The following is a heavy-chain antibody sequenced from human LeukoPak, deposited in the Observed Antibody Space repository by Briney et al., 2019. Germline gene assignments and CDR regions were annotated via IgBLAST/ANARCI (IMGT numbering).Heavy chain of an antibody. D-gene: IGHD3-10*01. J-gene: IGHJ4*02. CDR1: RFTFSSYS. CDR2: ISSSSGYI. V-gene: IGHV3-21*01. CDR3: ASLGGLWFGTDY. Sequence: GGSLRLSCAASRFTFSSYSMNWVRQAPGRGLEWVSSISSSSGYIYYADSVKGRFTISRDNAKNSLYLQMNSLRAEDTAVYYCASLGGLWFGTDYWGQGTLVTVSS.